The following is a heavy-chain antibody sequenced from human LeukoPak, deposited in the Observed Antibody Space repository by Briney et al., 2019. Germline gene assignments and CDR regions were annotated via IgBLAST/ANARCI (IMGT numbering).Heavy chain of an antibody. J-gene: IGHJ4*02. Sequence: PSETLSLTCTVSGGSISSSSYYWSWIRQPPGKGLEWIGEINHSGSTNYNPSLKSRVTISVDTSKNQFSLKLSSVTAADTAVYYCARGEYSSPPDYWGQGTLVTVSS. CDR2: INHSGST. V-gene: IGHV4-39*07. CDR3: ARGEYSSPPDY. CDR1: GGSISSSSYY. D-gene: IGHD6-6*01.